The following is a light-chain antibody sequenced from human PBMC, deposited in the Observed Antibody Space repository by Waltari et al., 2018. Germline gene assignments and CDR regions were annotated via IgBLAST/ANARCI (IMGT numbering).Light chain of an antibody. CDR2: EVS. V-gene: IGLV2-23*02. Sequence: QSALTQPASVSGSPGQSITISCPGTSSDVGSYNLVSWYQQHPGKAPKLMIYEVSKRPSGVSNRFSGSKSGNTASLTISGLQAEDEADYYCCSYAGSSTFEVFGTGTKVTVL. J-gene: IGLJ1*01. CDR1: SSDVGSYNL. CDR3: CSYAGSSTFEV.